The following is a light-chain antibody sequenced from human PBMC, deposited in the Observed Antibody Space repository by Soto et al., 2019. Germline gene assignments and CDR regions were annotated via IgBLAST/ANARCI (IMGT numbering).Light chain of an antibody. CDR2: DAS. Sequence: EIMLTQSPATLSLSPGETATLSCRASQNVMNYFAWYQQKPGQAPRLLIYDASNRATGIPARFSGSGSGTDFTLTISSLEPEDFAVYYCQQRSNWPPYPFGQGTKLEIK. V-gene: IGKV3-11*01. CDR3: QQRSNWPPYP. CDR1: QNVMNY. J-gene: IGKJ2*01.